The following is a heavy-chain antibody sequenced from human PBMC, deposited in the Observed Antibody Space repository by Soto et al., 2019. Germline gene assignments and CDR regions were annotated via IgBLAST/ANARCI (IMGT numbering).Heavy chain of an antibody. J-gene: IGHJ6*02. CDR1: GGSISSYY. Sequence: SETLSLTCTVSGGSISSYYWSWIRQPPGKGLEWIGYIYYSGSTNYNPSLKSRVTISVDTSKNQFSLKLSSVTAADTAVYYCARSRMWYDFSSGDYVYYSYYSMGVWGQGTTVTVSS. CDR3: ARSRMWYDFSSGDYVYYSYYSMGV. D-gene: IGHD3-3*01. V-gene: IGHV4-59*01. CDR2: IYYSGST.